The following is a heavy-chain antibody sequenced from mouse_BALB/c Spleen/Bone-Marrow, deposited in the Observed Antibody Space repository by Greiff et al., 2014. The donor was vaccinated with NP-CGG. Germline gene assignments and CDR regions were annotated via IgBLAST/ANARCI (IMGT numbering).Heavy chain of an antibody. Sequence: VQLQQPGAALVKPGASVKLSCTASGFNIKDTYMHWVKQRPEQGLEWIGRIDPANGNTKYDPKFQGKATITAGTSSNTAYLQLSSLTSEDTAVYYCANYYYGSHFDYWGQGTTLTVSS. J-gene: IGHJ2*01. CDR2: IDPANGNT. CDR3: ANYYYGSHFDY. D-gene: IGHD1-1*01. V-gene: IGHV14-3*02. CDR1: GFNIKDTY.